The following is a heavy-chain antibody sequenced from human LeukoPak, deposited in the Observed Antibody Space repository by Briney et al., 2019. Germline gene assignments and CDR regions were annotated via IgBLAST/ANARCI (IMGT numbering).Heavy chain of an antibody. D-gene: IGHD3-10*02. Sequence: GGSLRLSCAASGFTFSSYSMNWVRQAPGKGLEWVSFISSSRSTTYYADSVKGRCTISRDNAKNSLYLQMNSLRAEDTAVYYCAELGITMIGGVWGKGTTVTISS. CDR1: GFTFSSYS. CDR3: AELGITMIGGV. V-gene: IGHV3-48*04. CDR2: ISSSRSTT. J-gene: IGHJ6*04.